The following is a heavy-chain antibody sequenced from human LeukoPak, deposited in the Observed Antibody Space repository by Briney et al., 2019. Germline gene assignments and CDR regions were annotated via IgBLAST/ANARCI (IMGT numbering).Heavy chain of an antibody. CDR2: IRSKANSYAT. Sequence: GGSLRLSCAASGFTFSGSAMHSVCQASGKGLEWVGRIRSKANSYATAYAASVKGMFTISRDDSKNTAYLHMNSLKTEDTAVYYCTRQLIVATITDYWGQGTLVTVSS. J-gene: IGHJ4*02. CDR1: GFTFSGSA. V-gene: IGHV3-73*01. D-gene: IGHD5-12*01. CDR3: TRQLIVATITDY.